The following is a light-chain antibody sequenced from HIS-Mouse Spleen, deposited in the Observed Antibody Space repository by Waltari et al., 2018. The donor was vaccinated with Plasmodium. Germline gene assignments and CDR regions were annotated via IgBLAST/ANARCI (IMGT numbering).Light chain of an antibody. J-gene: IGLJ2*01. CDR3: SSYAGSNNLV. CDR1: SSDVGGYNY. Sequence: QSALTQPPSASGSPGQSVTISCTGTSSDVGGYNYVSWYQQHPGKAPKRMIYEVSKQPTGVPYRFAGSKSGNTAALTVSGLQAEDEADYDCSSYAGSNNLVFGGGTKLTVL. CDR2: EVS. V-gene: IGLV2-8*01.